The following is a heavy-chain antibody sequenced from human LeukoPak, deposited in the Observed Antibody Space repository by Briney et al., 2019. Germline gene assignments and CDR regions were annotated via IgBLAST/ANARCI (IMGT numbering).Heavy chain of an antibody. J-gene: IGHJ4*02. CDR1: GFTFSSYG. Sequence: GGSLRLSCAASGFTFSSYGMHWVRQAPGKGLEWVAFIRYDGSNKYYADSVKGRFTIPRDNSKNTLYLQTNSLRAEDTAVYYCAKDGLRIAVAGTVDYWGQGTLVTVSS. V-gene: IGHV3-30*02. D-gene: IGHD6-19*01. CDR3: AKDGLRIAVAGTVDY. CDR2: IRYDGSNK.